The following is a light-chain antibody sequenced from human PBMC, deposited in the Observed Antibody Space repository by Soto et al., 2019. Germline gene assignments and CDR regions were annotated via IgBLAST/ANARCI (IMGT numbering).Light chain of an antibody. V-gene: IGKV3-11*01. CDR3: QERTGWPPWT. CDR1: PSVSSK. J-gene: IGKJ1*01. Sequence: EVVLTPSPATLSVSPGERITHSCRVSPSVSSKLAWYQQKPGQAPRLLIYDASKRASGFPARFSGSGSGTDFTLTISSLEPEDFAVYYCQERTGWPPWTFGQGTKVDIK. CDR2: DAS.